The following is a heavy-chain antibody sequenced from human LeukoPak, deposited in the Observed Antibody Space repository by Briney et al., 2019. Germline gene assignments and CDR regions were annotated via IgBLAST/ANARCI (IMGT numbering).Heavy chain of an antibody. J-gene: IGHJ4*02. D-gene: IGHD3-22*01. V-gene: IGHV1-46*01. Sequence: ASVKVSCKGSGYTFTSYYMHWVRQAPGQGLEWMGRINLSGGSTSYAQKFQGRVTMTRDTSTSTVYMELSSLRSEDTAVYYCARIGDYYDSSGTYFDYWGQGTLVTVSS. CDR2: INLSGGST. CDR1: GYTFTSYY. CDR3: ARIGDYYDSSGTYFDY.